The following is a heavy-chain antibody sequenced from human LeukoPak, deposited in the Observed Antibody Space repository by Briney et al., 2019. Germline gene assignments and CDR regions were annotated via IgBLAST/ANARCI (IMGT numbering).Heavy chain of an antibody. V-gene: IGHV1-69*13. J-gene: IGHJ3*02. CDR1: GGTFSSYA. CDR3: ARPSGSYSTDAFDI. Sequence: GASVKVSCKASGGTFSSYAISWVRQAPGQGLEWMGGTIPIFGTANYAQKFQGRVTITADESTSTAYMELSSLRSEDTAVYYCARPSGSYSTDAFDIWGQGTMVTVSS. D-gene: IGHD1-26*01. CDR2: TIPIFGTA.